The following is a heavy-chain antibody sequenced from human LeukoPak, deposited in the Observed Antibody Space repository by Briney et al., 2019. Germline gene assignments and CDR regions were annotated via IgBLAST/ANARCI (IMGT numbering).Heavy chain of an antibody. J-gene: IGHJ6*02. V-gene: IGHV3-30-3*01. CDR1: GFSFSSYA. D-gene: IGHD4-23*01. Sequence: PGGSLRLSCAASGFSFSSYAMDWVRQAPGKGLEWVAVISYDGSNQYYADSVKGRFTISRDNSKNTLNLQMNSLRAEDTAVYYCARGAYGGEGGMDVWGQGTTVTVSS. CDR2: ISYDGSNQ. CDR3: ARGAYGGEGGMDV.